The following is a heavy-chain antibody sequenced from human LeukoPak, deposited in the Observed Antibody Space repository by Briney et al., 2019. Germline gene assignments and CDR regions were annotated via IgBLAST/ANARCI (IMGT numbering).Heavy chain of an antibody. CDR2: ITPNSGGV. CDR3: AKDNYYDTSAFVDY. Sequence: GGSLRLSCAASGFTFDNYVMHWVRLVPGKGLECVSSITPNSGGVGYAASVKGRFTISRDNSKNTLYLQINSLRAEDTAVYFCAKDNYYDTSAFVDYWGQGTLVTVSS. V-gene: IGHV3-9*01. D-gene: IGHD3-22*01. J-gene: IGHJ4*02. CDR1: GFTFDNYV.